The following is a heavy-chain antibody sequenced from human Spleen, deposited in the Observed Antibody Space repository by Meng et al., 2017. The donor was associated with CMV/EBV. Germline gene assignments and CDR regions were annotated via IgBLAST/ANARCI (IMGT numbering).Heavy chain of an antibody. CDR3: AKEQTSSRRFLEGGPNFDL. J-gene: IGHJ2*01. CDR1: GFTFSDYG. Sequence: GGSLRLSCVASGFTFSDYGMHWVRQAPGKGLEWVAFTRFDGRFTYYPDSVKGRFTISRDNSRNTLFLQMNSLRPDETALYYCAKEQTSSRRFLEGGPNFDLWGRGTLVTVSS. V-gene: IGHV3-30*02. D-gene: IGHD3-3*01. CDR2: TRFDGRFT.